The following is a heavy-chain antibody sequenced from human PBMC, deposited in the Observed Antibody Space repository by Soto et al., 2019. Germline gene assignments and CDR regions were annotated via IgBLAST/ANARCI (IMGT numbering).Heavy chain of an antibody. J-gene: IGHJ6*03. CDR1: GFTFSSYS. CDR2: ISSGSSTI. V-gene: IGHV3-48*01. D-gene: IGHD2-2*01. CDR3: TRSAYMDV. Sequence: HPGGSLRLSCAAPGFTFSSYSMNWVRQAPGKGLEWVSYISSGSSTIYYAEYVKGRFTISRDNAKNSLYLQMDSLRAEDTAVYYATRSAYMDVWGTGTTVTVSS.